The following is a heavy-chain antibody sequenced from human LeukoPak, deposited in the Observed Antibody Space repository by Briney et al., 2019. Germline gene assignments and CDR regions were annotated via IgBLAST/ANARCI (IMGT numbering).Heavy chain of an antibody. J-gene: IGHJ5*02. CDR3: TRDKGGSYPNWFDP. CDR1: GFTFGDYA. D-gene: IGHD1-26*01. Sequence: GGSLRLSCTASGFTFGDYAMSWVRQAPGKGLEWVGFIRSKAYGGTTEYAASVKGRFTISRDDPKSIAYLQMNSLKTEDTAVYYCTRDKGGSYPNWFDPWGQGTLVTVSS. CDR2: IRSKAYGGTT. V-gene: IGHV3-49*04.